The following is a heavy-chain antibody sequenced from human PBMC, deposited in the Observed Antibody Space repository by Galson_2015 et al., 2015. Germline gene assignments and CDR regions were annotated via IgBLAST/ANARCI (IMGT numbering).Heavy chain of an antibody. CDR1: GFTFSSYE. Sequence: SLRLSCAASGFTFSSYEMDWVRQAPGKGLEWVSYIGSSGDPIYYADSVKGRFTIPRDNAKNSLYLQMNSLRAEDTAVYYCSKVRGGDSYYFDSWGLGTLVTVSS. D-gene: IGHD2-21*02. CDR3: SKVRGGDSYYFDS. CDR2: IGSSGDPI. V-gene: IGHV3-48*03. J-gene: IGHJ4*02.